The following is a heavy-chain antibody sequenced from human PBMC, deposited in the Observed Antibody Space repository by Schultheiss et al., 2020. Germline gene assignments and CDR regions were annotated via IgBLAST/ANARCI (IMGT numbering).Heavy chain of an antibody. J-gene: IGHJ4*02. CDR2: IIPIFGTA. V-gene: IGHV1-69*13. CDR1: GYTFTSYA. CDR3: ASPKGPITMIVVVTQFDY. Sequence: SVKVSCKASGYTFTSYAISWVRQAPGQGLEWMGGIIPIFGTANYAQKFQGRVTITADESTSTAYMELSSLRSEDTAVYYCASPKGPITMIVVVTQFDYWGQGTLVTVSS. D-gene: IGHD3-22*01.